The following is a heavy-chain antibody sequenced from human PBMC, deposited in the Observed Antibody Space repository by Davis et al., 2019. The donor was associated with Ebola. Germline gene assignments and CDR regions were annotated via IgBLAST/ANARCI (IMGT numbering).Heavy chain of an antibody. D-gene: IGHD3-10*01. CDR3: ARGSPYYYGMDV. Sequence: SVKVSCKASGGTFSSYAISWVRQAPGQGLEWMGGIIPIFGTANYAQKFQGRVTITADESTSTAYMELSSLRSEDTAVYYCARGSPYYYGMDVWGQGTTVTVSS. CDR2: IIPIFGTA. J-gene: IGHJ6*02. V-gene: IGHV1-69*13. CDR1: GGTFSSYA.